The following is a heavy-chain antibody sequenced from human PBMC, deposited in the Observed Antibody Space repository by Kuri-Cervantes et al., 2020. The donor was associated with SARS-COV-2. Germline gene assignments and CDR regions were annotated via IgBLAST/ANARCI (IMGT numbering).Heavy chain of an antibody. Sequence: GGSLRLSCAASGFTFSSYWMHWVRQAPGKGLVWVSRMNSDGSSTSYADSVKGRFTISRDNAKNTLYLQMNSLRAEDTAVYYRARDRGSGYGMDVWGQGTTVTVSS. CDR2: MNSDGSST. CDR1: GFTFSSYW. CDR3: ARDRGSGYGMDV. D-gene: IGHD6-19*01. J-gene: IGHJ6*02. V-gene: IGHV3-74*01.